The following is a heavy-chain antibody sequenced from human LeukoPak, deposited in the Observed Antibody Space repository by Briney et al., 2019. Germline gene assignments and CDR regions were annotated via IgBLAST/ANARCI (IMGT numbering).Heavy chain of an antibody. V-gene: IGHV3-21*01. CDR2: ISSSSSYI. J-gene: IGHJ3*02. Sequence: GGSLSLSCAASGFTFSSYSMNWVRQAPGKGLEWVSSISSSSSYIYYADSVNGRFTISRDNAKNSLYLQMNSLRAEDTAVYYCARAYDIPDAFDIWGQGTMVTVSS. CDR1: GFTFSSYS. CDR3: ARAYDIPDAFDI. D-gene: IGHD3-9*01.